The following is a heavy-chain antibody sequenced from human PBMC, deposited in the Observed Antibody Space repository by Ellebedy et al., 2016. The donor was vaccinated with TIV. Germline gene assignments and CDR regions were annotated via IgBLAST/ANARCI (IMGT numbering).Heavy chain of an antibody. Sequence: SQTLSLTCXVYGGSFSGYYWSWIRQPPGKGLEWIGEINHSGSTNYNPSLKSRVTISVDTSKNQFSLKLSSVTAADTAVYYCARDAGPRPPVDVSRWFDIWGQGSLVTVSS. J-gene: IGHJ5*02. D-gene: IGHD5/OR15-5a*01. CDR3: ARDAGPRPPVDVSRWFDI. CDR1: GGSFSGYY. V-gene: IGHV4-34*01. CDR2: INHSGST.